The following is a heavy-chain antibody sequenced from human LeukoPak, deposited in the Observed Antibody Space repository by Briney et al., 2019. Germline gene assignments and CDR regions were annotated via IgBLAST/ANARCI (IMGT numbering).Heavy chain of an antibody. CDR3: ATDISITMITDVIPNNAFDI. J-gene: IGHJ3*02. CDR2: FDPEDGET. Sequence: ASVNVSCKVSGYSLTELSMHWVRQAPGKGLEWMGGFDPEDGETIYAQKFQGRVTMTEDTSTDTAYMELSSLRSEDTAVYYCATDISITMITDVIPNNAFDIWGQGTMVTVSS. V-gene: IGHV1-24*01. CDR1: GYSLTELS. D-gene: IGHD3-22*01.